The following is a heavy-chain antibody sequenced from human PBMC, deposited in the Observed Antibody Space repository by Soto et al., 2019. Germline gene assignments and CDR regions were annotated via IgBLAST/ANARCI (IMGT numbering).Heavy chain of an antibody. CDR3: AKRTIGYSGYDVFDY. CDR2: ISGSGGST. D-gene: IGHD5-12*01. Sequence: GGSLRLSCAASGFTFSSYAMSWVRQAPGKGLEWVSAISGSGGSTYYADSVKGRFTISRDNSKNTLYLQMNSLRAEDTAVYYCAKRTIGYSGYDVFDYWGQGTLVTVSS. CDR1: GFTFSSYA. J-gene: IGHJ4*02. V-gene: IGHV3-23*01.